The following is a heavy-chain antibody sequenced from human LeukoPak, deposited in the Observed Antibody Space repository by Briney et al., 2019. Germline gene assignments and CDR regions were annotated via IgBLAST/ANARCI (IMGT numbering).Heavy chain of an antibody. J-gene: IGHJ6*02. CDR3: ARDRVRGYSRKVPLPSGDYVPNAPNGMDV. D-gene: IGHD4-17*01. CDR1: GFTFSSYS. Sequence: GGSLRLSCAASGFTFSSYSMNWVRQAPGKGREWVSYISSSSSTIYYADSVKGRFTISRDNAKNSLYLQMNSLRAEDTAVYYCARDRVRGYSRKVPLPSGDYVPNAPNGMDVWGQGTTVTVSS. V-gene: IGHV3-48*04. CDR2: ISSSSSTI.